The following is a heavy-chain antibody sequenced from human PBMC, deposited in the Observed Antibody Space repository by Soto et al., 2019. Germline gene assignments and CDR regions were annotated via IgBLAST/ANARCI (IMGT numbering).Heavy chain of an antibody. D-gene: IGHD3-22*01. Sequence: SETLSLTCAVYGGSFSGYYWSWIRQPPGKGLEWIGEINHSGSTNYKSSLKSRLTISVDTSKDQFSLKLITVTAADTAVYYCARRYDSSGYYYAWGQGTLVTVSS. CDR1: GGSFSGYY. V-gene: IGHV4-34*01. CDR2: INHSGST. J-gene: IGHJ5*02. CDR3: ARRYDSSGYYYA.